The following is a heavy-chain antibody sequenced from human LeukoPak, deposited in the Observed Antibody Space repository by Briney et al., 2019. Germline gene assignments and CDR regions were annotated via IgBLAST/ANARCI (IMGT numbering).Heavy chain of an antibody. CDR1: GYTFTSYV. J-gene: IGHJ4*02. V-gene: IGHV1-18*01. D-gene: IGHD6-13*01. CDR2: ISAYNGNT. Sequence: GASVKVSCKASGYTFTSYVISWGRQAPGQGLEWMGWISAYNGNTNYAQKLQGRVTMTTDTSTSTAYMELRSLRSDDTAVYYCARVKGQIAAAGRGDYWGQGTLVTVSS. CDR3: ARVKGQIAAAGRGDY.